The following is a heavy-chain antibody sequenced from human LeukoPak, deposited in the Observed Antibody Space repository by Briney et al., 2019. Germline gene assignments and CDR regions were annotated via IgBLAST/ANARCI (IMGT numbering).Heavy chain of an antibody. CDR2: INTNTGNP. J-gene: IGHJ6*02. CDR3: ARPSNTATYYYDSSGHPGDYYYGMDV. CDR1: GYTFTSYA. Sequence: ASVKVSCKASGYTFTSYAMNWVRQAPGQGLEWMGWINTNTGNPTYAQGFTGRFVFSLDTSVSTAYLQISSLKAEDTAVYYCARPSNTATYYYDSSGHPGDYYYGMDVWGQGTTATVSS. V-gene: IGHV7-4-1*02. D-gene: IGHD3-22*01.